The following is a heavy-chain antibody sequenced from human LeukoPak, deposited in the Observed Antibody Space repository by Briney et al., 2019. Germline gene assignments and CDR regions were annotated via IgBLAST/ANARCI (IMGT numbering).Heavy chain of an antibody. CDR1: GGSISSYY. J-gene: IGHJ4*02. D-gene: IGHD1-26*01. CDR2: IYDSGSN. V-gene: IGHV4-59*01. CDR3: ARERYSGSYYFIDY. Sequence: SETLSLTCTVSGGSISSYYWSWIRQPPGKGLEWIGYIYDSGSNNYNPSLKSRVTISVDTSKNQFSLKLSSVTAADTAVYYCARERYSGSYYFIDYWGQGTLVTVSS.